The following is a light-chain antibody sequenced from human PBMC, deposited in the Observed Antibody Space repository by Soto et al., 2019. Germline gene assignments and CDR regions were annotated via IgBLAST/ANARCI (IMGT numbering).Light chain of an antibody. V-gene: IGLV1-44*01. CDR2: NNN. CDR1: NSNIGSNS. J-gene: IGLJ3*02. CDR3: APWDDSLNGPV. Sequence: QSVLTQPPSASGTPGQRVTISCSGSNSNIGSNSVNWYRQLPGMAPKLLIYNNNQRPSGVPDRFSGSKSGTSASMAISGLQSEDEADYYCAPWDDSLNGPVFGGGTKLTVL.